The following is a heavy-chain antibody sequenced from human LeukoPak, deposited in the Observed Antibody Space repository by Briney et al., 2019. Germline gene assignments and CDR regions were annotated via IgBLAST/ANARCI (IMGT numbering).Heavy chain of an antibody. CDR1: GGSISSSGYF. CDR2: ISYSANT. J-gene: IGHJ5*02. V-gene: IGHV4-39*01. Sequence: SETLSLTCTVSGGSISSSGYFWRWIRQPPGKGLEWIGSISYSANTYYNPSLKSRVTISVDTSKNQFSLKLSSVTAADTAVYYCSKRQRPLPGSVVAEPWGQGTLVTVSS. D-gene: IGHD3-10*01. CDR3: SKRQRPLPGSVVAEP.